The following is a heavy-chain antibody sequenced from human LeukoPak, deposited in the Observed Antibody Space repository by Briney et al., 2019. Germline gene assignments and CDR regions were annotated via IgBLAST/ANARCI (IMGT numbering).Heavy chain of an antibody. D-gene: IGHD5-18*01. V-gene: IGHV4-4*07. CDR2: IYTSGST. J-gene: IGHJ4*02. Sequence: SETLSLTCTASGGSISSYYWSWIRQPAGKGLEWIGRIYTSGSTNYNPSLKSRVTMSVDTSKNQFSLKLSSVTAADTAVYYCARGGYSYGITTFDCWGQGTLVTVSS. CDR1: GGSISSYY. CDR3: ARGGYSYGITTFDC.